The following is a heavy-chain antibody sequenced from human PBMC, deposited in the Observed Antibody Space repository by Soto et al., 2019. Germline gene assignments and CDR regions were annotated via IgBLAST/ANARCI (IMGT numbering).Heavy chain of an antibody. CDR2: ISSSSSST. CDR3: TRRVIVAVSDAIPDWFDP. Sequence: GGSLRLSCAASGFAFSTYEMNWIRQAAGKGLEWVAKISSSSSSTFYAESVQGRFTISRDNAKNSLFLQMNRLRAEDTAVYYCTRRVIVAVSDAIPDWFDPWGQGTQVTVST. D-gene: IGHD2-2*02. V-gene: IGHV3-48*03. J-gene: IGHJ5*02. CDR1: GFAFSTYE.